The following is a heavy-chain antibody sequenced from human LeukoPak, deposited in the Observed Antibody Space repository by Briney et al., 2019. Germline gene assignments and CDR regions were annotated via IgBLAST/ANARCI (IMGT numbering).Heavy chain of an antibody. Sequence: GGSLRLSCAASGFTFSSYGMHWVRQAPGKGLEWVAFIQYDGSNKYYADSVKGRFTISRDNSKNTLYLQMNSLRAEDTAVYYCAKSRGAAAGTGEGHYFDYWGQGTLVTVSS. V-gene: IGHV3-30*02. CDR2: IQYDGSNK. CDR1: GFTFSSYG. CDR3: AKSRGAAAGTGEGHYFDY. J-gene: IGHJ4*02. D-gene: IGHD6-13*01.